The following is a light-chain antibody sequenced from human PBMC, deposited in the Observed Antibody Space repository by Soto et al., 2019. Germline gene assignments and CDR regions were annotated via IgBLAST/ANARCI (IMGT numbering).Light chain of an antibody. CDR2: LGS. CDR1: QSLLHSNGYNY. J-gene: IGKJ1*01. V-gene: IGKV2-28*01. CDR3: MQPLQSWT. Sequence: DIVITQSPLSLPVTPGEPASISCRSSQSLLHSNGYNYLDWYLQKPGQSPQLLIYLGSNRASGVPDRFSGSGSGTDFTLKIGRVEAEDVGVYYCMQPLQSWTFGQGTKVDIK.